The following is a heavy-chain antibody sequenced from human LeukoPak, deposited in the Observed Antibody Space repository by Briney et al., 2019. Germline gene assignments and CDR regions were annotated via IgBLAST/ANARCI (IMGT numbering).Heavy chain of an antibody. CDR3: ARDHDSSGYYDY. D-gene: IGHD3-22*01. CDR1: GFTFSSYS. Sequence: GGSLRLSCAASGFTFSSYSMNWVCQAPGKGLEWVSSISSSSSYIYYADSVKGRFTISRDNAKNSLYLQMNSLRAEDTAVYYCARDHDSSGYYDYWGQGTLVTVSS. J-gene: IGHJ4*02. CDR2: ISSSSSYI. V-gene: IGHV3-21*01.